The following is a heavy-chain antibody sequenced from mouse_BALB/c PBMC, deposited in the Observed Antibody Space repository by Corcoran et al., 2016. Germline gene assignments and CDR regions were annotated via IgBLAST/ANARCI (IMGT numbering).Heavy chain of an antibody. V-gene: IGHV1S34*01. CDR3: ARSGYDEWYFDV. D-gene: IGHD2-2*01. CDR2: ISCYNGAT. Sequence: LEKTGASVKISWKASGYSFTGYYMHWVKQSHGKSLEWIGYISCYNGATSYNQKFKGKATFTVDTSSSTAYMQFNSLTSEDSAVYYCARSGYDEWYFDVWGAGTTVTVSS. J-gene: IGHJ1*01. CDR1: GYSFTGYY.